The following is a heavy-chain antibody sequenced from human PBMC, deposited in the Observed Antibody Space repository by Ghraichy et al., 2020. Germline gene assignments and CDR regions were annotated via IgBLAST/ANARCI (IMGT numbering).Heavy chain of an antibody. D-gene: IGHD1-26*01. CDR1: GFTFSSYG. Sequence: GGSLRLSCAASGFTFSSYGMHWVRQAPGKGLEWVAFIRYDGSDKYYADSVEGRFTISRDNSKNTLYLQMNSLRAEDTALYYCAKDLSTGSYYFDYWGQGTLVTVSS. J-gene: IGHJ4*02. CDR2: IRYDGSDK. CDR3: AKDLSTGSYYFDY. V-gene: IGHV3-30*02.